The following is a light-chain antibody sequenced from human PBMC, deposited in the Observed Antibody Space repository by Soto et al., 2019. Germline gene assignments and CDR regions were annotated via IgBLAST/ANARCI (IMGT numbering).Light chain of an antibody. J-gene: IGKJ4*01. CDR1: QSVSSN. CDR2: AAS. CDR3: QQYNNSPPA. V-gene: IGKV3-15*01. Sequence: EIVMTQSPATLSVSPGERATLSCRASQSVSSNLAWYQQKPGQAPRLLIYAASTRATGIPARFGGSGSGTEFTLTISSLQSEDFAVYYCQQYNNSPPAFGGGTKVAIK.